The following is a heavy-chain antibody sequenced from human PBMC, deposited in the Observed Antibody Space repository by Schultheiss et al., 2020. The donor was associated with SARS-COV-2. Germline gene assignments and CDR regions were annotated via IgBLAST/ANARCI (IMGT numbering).Heavy chain of an antibody. J-gene: IGHJ4*02. D-gene: IGHD6-13*01. CDR2: IYTSGST. V-gene: IGHV4-61*02. Sequence: SETLSLTCTVSGGSISSGSYYWSWIRQPAGKGLEWIGRIYTSGSTNYNPSLKSRVTISVDTSKNQFSLKLSSVTAADTAVYYCARGPSSSWSDYWGQGTLVTVSS. CDR3: ARGPSSSWSDY. CDR1: GGSISSGSYY.